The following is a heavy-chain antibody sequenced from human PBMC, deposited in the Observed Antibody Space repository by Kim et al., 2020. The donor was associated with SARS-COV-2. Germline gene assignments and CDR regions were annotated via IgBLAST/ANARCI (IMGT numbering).Heavy chain of an antibody. CDR2: ISWNSGSI. D-gene: IGHD2-2*01. J-gene: IGHJ4*02. V-gene: IGHV3-9*01. CDR3: AKDPSLSRLGTLAY. Sequence: GGSLRLSCAASGFTFDDYAMHWVRQAPGKGLECVSGISWNSGSIGYADSVKGRFTISRDNAKNSLYLQMNSLRAEDTALYYCAKDPSLSRLGTLAYWGQG. CDR1: GFTFDDYA.